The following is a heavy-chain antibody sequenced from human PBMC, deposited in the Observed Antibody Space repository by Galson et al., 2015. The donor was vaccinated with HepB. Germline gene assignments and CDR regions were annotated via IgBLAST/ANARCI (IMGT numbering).Heavy chain of an antibody. CDR2: INPSGGST. V-gene: IGHV1-46*03. CDR1: GYTFTSYY. CDR3: ARTRDTQPDYYDSSGYYNAFDI. Sequence: SVKVSCKASGYTFTSYYMHWVRQAPGQGLEWMGIINPSGGSTSYAQKFQGRVTMTRDTSTSTVYMELSSLRSEDTAVYYCARTRDTQPDYYDSSGYYNAFDIWGQGTMVTVSS. J-gene: IGHJ3*02. D-gene: IGHD3-22*01.